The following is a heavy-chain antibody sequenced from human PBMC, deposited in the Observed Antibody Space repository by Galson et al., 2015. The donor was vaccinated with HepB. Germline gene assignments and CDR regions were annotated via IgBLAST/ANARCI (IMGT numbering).Heavy chain of an antibody. Sequence: SLRLSCAASGFTFSSYAMHWVRQAPGKGLEWVAVISYDGSNKYYADSVKGRFTISRDNSKNTLYLQMNSLRAEDTAVYYCARSSPSWGSYYNGWFDPWGQGTLVTVSS. V-gene: IGHV3-30*04. D-gene: IGHD3-10*01. J-gene: IGHJ5*02. CDR3: ARSSPSWGSYYNGWFDP. CDR1: GFTFSSYA. CDR2: ISYDGSNK.